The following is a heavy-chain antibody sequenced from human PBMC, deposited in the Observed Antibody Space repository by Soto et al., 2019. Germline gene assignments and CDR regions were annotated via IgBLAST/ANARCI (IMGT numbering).Heavy chain of an antibody. CDR2: INPKSGGT. V-gene: IGHV1-2*04. J-gene: IGHJ6*02. CDR3: ARGDSTDCSKGVCSFFYNHDMDV. D-gene: IGHD2-8*01. CDR1: GYSFTDYH. Sequence: ASVKVSCKASGYSFTDYHIHWVRQAPGQGLEWLGRINPKSGGTSTAQKFQGWVTMTTDTSLSTASMELTRLTSDDTAIYYCARGDSTDCSKGVCSFFYNHDMDVWGQGTTVTVSS.